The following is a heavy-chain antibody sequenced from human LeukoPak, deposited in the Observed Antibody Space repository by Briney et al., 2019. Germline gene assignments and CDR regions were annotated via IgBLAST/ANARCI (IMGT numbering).Heavy chain of an antibody. D-gene: IGHD6-19*01. CDR2: VHYSGST. V-gene: IGHV4-39*07. J-gene: IGHJ3*02. CDR3: ASYSSGWYNAFDI. Sequence: SETLSLTCSGFGGSINNKNNYWGWIRQPPGKGLEWIGSVHYSGSTYYNSSLKSRVTISVDTSKNQFSLRLSSVTAADTAVYSCASYSSGWYNAFDIWGQGTMVTVSS. CDR1: GGSINNKNNY.